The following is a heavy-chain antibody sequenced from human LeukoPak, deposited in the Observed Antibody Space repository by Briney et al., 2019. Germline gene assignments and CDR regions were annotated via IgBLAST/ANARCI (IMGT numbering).Heavy chain of an antibody. CDR3: ASENGSYSYFDY. CDR1: GGSISSSSYY. V-gene: IGHV4-39*07. D-gene: IGHD1-26*01. CDR2: IYYSGST. J-gene: IGHJ4*02. Sequence: SETLSPTCTVSGGSISSSSYYWGWIRQPPGKGLEWIGSIYYSGSTYYNPSLKSRVTISVDTSKNQFSLKLSSVTAADTAVYYCASENGSYSYFDYWGQGTLVTVSS.